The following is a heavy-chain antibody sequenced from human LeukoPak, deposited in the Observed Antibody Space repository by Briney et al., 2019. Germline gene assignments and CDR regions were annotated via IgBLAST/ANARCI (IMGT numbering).Heavy chain of an antibody. CDR1: GDSISSYY. Sequence: SETLSLTSTVSGDSISSYYWTWIRQPPGKGLEWIGYIYYSGSTNYNPSLKSRVTISVDTSKNQFSLKLSSVAAADTAVYYCARGVADYDYVWGSYRLDYWGQGTLVTVSS. V-gene: IGHV4-59*01. J-gene: IGHJ4*02. CDR2: IYYSGST. CDR3: ARGVADYDYVWGSYRLDY. D-gene: IGHD3-16*02.